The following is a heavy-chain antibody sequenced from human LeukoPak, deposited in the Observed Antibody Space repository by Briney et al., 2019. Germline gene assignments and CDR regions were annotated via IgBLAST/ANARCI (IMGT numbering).Heavy chain of an antibody. D-gene: IGHD2-2*01. J-gene: IGHJ5*02. V-gene: IGHV4-59*01. Sequence: SETLSLTSLVSRDSISSYYWSCIRPPPGKGLDWIGYIYYSVSTNYNPSLKSRVTISVDTSKNQSTLKLSSVAAADTAVYYCATQYCSSTSCSYPFDPWGQGTLVTVSS. CDR2: IYYSVST. CDR3: ATQYCSSTSCSYPFDP. CDR1: RDSISSYY.